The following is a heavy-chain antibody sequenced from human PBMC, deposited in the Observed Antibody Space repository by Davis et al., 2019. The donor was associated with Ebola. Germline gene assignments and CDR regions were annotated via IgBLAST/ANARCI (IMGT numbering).Heavy chain of an antibody. CDR1: GGTFNSYA. D-gene: IGHD3-9*01. CDR3: ARESYDILTRRYYYYAMDV. V-gene: IGHV1-69*13. Sequence: SVKVSCKASGGTFNSYAITWVRQAPGQGLEWMGGIIPMFGTPNYAQKFQGRVTITADESTITAYMELSSLRSEDTAVYYCARESYDILTRRYYYYAMDVWGQGTTVTVSS. J-gene: IGHJ6*02. CDR2: IIPMFGTP.